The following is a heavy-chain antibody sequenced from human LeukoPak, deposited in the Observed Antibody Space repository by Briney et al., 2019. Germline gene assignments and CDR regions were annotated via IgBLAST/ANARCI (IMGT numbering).Heavy chain of an antibody. CDR1: GGTFSSYA. CDR3: ARLTDILTGYSDY. V-gene: IGHV1-69*04. CDR2: IIPILGIA. Sequence: GASVKVSCKASGGTFSSYAISWVRQAPGQGLEWMGRIIPILGIANYAQKFQGRVTITADKSTSTAYVELSSLRSEDTAVYYCARLTDILTGYSDYWGQGTLVTVSS. J-gene: IGHJ4*02. D-gene: IGHD3-9*01.